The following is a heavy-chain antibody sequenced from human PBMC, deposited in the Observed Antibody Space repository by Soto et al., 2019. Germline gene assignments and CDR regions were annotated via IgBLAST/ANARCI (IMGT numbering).Heavy chain of an antibody. Sequence: QVHLEQWGAGLLKPSETLSLTCAVYGGSLSGYFWSWVRQPPGKGLEWIGEINHSGSTNYNPSLKSRGTISVDTSKHQFSLRLSSVTAADSAIYYCASYHYYDFWIGSRHYMDVWGRGTTVTVSS. CDR1: GGSLSGYF. V-gene: IGHV4-34*01. D-gene: IGHD3-3*01. CDR3: ASYHYYDFWIGSRHYMDV. J-gene: IGHJ6*03. CDR2: INHSGST.